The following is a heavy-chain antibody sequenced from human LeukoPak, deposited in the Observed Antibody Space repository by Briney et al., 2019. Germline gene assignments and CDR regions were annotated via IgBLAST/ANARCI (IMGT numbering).Heavy chain of an antibody. Sequence: GGSLRLSCAASGNYWMHWVRQAPGKGLVWVSHINSDGSWTSYADSVKGRFTISKDNAKNTVYLQMNSLRAEDTAVYYCARDILSLGSSRDYWGQGTLVTVSS. CDR2: INSDGSWT. D-gene: IGHD3-16*01. CDR1: GNYW. V-gene: IGHV3-74*01. CDR3: ARDILSLGSSRDY. J-gene: IGHJ4*02.